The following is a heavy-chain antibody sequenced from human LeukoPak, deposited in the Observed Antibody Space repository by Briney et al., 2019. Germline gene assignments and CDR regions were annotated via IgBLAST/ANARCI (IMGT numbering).Heavy chain of an antibody. J-gene: IGHJ3*02. D-gene: IGHD3-3*01. V-gene: IGHV1-2*02. CDR2: INPNSGGT. CDR3: ARFQSGNRAFDI. CDR1: GYTFTGYY. Sequence: ASVKVSCKASGYTFTGYYMHWVRQAPGQGLEWMGWINPNSGGTNYAQKFQGRVTMTRDTSISTAYMELSRLRSDDTAVYYCARFQSGNRAFDIWGQGTMVTVSS.